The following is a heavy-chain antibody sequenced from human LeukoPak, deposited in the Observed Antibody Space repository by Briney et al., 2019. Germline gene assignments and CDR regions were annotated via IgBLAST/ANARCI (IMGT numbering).Heavy chain of an antibody. CDR3: ARGPATIFGVVTAYYFDY. J-gene: IGHJ4*02. CDR1: GGSISSYY. CDR2: IYTSGST. Sequence: SETLSLTCTVSGGSISSYYWSWIRQPAGKGLEWIGRIYTSGSTNYNPSLKSRVTMSVDTSKNQFSLKLSSVTAADTAVYYCARGPATIFGVVTAYYFDYWGQGTLVTVSS. D-gene: IGHD3-3*01. V-gene: IGHV4-4*07.